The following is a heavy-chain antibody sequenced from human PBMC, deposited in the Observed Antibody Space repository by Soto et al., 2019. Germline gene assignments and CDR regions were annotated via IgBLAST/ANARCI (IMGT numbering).Heavy chain of an antibody. V-gene: IGHV4-39*01. CDR2: VYYSGTS. CDR1: GGSISDDTYY. CDR3: ARLHCHSPNCGTLEP. D-gene: IGHD7-27*01. J-gene: IGHJ5*02. Sequence: QLQLQESGPGLVKPSETLSLTCTVSGGSISDDTYYWGWIRQPPGKGLEWIGSVYYSGTSSYNPSLTSRVTMSVDTSKKQLSLRLSSVTAADTAVYYCARLHCHSPNCGTLEPWCQGTMVIVSS.